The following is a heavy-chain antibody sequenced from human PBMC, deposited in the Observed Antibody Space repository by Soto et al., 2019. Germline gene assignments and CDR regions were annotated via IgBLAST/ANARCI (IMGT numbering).Heavy chain of an antibody. Sequence: QVQLVESGGGVVQPGRSLRLSCAASGFTFSSYGMRWVRQAPGKGLEWVAVISYDGSNKYYADSVKGRFTISRDNSKNTLYLQMNSLRAEDTAVYYCAKLVRIAAAGTGWFDPWGQGTLVTVSS. CDR3: AKLVRIAAAGTGWFDP. V-gene: IGHV3-30*18. CDR1: GFTFSSYG. CDR2: ISYDGSNK. D-gene: IGHD6-13*01. J-gene: IGHJ5*02.